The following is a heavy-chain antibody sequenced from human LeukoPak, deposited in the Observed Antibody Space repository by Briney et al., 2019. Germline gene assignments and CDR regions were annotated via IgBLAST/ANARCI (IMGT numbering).Heavy chain of an antibody. CDR1: GFTFSSYA. CDR2: IYYSGST. Sequence: GSLRLSCAASGFTFSSYAMSWVRQAPGKGLEWIGGIYYSGSTYYNPSLKSRVTISVDTSKNQFSLKLSSVTAADTAVYYCARGQYSSSSIADYYFDYWGQGTLVTVSS. D-gene: IGHD6-6*01. J-gene: IGHJ4*02. CDR3: ARGQYSSSSIADYYFDY. V-gene: IGHV4-39*07.